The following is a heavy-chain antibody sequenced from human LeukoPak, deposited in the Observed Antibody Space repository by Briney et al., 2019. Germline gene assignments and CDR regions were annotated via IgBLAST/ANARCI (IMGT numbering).Heavy chain of an antibody. CDR3: ARDTRSSKTYYDSSGYYPDAFDI. CDR2: ISSRGSYT. CDR1: GFIFSDYY. V-gene: IGHV3-11*06. J-gene: IGHJ3*02. D-gene: IGHD3-22*01. Sequence: GGSLRLSCAASGFIFSDYYMSWLRQAPGKGLEWVSYISSRGSYTNYADSVKGRFTISRDNAKNSLYLQMNTLRDEDTAVYYCARDTRSSKTYYDSSGYYPDAFDIWGQGTMVPVSS.